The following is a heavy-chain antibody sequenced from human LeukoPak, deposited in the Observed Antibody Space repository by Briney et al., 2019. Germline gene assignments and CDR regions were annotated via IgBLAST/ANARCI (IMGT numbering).Heavy chain of an antibody. CDR3: ARMYYYDSSGYLN. Sequence: ASVKVSCKASGGTFSSYAISWVRQAPGQGLEWMGWINPNSGGTNYAQKFQGRVTMTRDTSISTAYMELSRLRSDDTAVYYCARMYYYDSSGYLNWGQGTLVTVSS. CDR1: GGTFSSYA. J-gene: IGHJ4*02. CDR2: INPNSGGT. D-gene: IGHD3-22*01. V-gene: IGHV1-2*02.